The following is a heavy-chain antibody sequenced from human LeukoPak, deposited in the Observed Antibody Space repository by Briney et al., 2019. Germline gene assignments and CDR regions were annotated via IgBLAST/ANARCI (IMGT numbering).Heavy chain of an antibody. D-gene: IGHD3-16*02. V-gene: IGHV3-66*01. CDR3: ARDVRRVTLEGVIDLGTGTFDI. J-gene: IGHJ3*02. CDR1: GFTVSSNY. CDR2: IYSGGSA. Sequence: HPGGSLRLSCAASGFTVSSNYMSWVRQVPGKGLEWVSIIYSGGSAYYADSVRDRFIISRDISKNTVYLQMMNLRADDSAVYYCARDVRRVTLEGVIDLGTGTFDIWGQGTMVTVSS.